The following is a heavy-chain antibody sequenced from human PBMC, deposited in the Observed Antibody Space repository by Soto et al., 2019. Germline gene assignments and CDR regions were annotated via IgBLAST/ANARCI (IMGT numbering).Heavy chain of an antibody. V-gene: IGHV3-23*01. J-gene: IGHJ3*02. CDR1: EFTFSSYA. Sequence: ELHLLESGGGMVQPGGSLRLSCVAYEFTFSSYAMSWVRQPQGKGLEWVSAISGSGKSTYYADSVKGRFAVSRDNSKNTLYLQMNSLRDDDTAVYYCAKVPTGEMGTVFQAFDIWGQGTMVTVSS. D-gene: IGHD1-1*01. CDR2: ISGSGKST. CDR3: AKVPTGEMGTVFQAFDI.